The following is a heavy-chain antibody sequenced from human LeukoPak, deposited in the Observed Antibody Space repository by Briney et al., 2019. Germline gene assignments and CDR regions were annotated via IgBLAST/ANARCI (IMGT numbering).Heavy chain of an antibody. V-gene: IGHV1-2*06. D-gene: IGHD4-23*01. CDR3: ARVRRWANAFDI. CDR1: GYTFTGYY. CDR2: INPNSGDT. J-gene: IGHJ3*02. Sequence: ASVKVSCKASGYTFTGYYINWVRQAPGQGLEWMGRINPNSGDTNFAQKFQGRVTMTRDTSISTAYMELSRLRSDDTAVYYCARVRRWANAFDIWGQGTMDTVSS.